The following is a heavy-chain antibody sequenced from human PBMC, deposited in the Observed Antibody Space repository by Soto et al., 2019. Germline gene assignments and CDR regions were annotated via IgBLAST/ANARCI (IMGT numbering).Heavy chain of an antibody. J-gene: IGHJ4*01. CDR3: ARSKTIVMTGFDY. D-gene: IGHD2-21*02. Sequence: GSSVKVSCKTSGYVFTSFAIHWTRQAPGQGPEWMGWINTGNGDSKYSEKFQDRVTITRDTSATTAYMELSSLRSEDTAVYYCARSKTIVMTGFDYWGQ. CDR1: GYVFTSFA. V-gene: IGHV1-3*04. CDR2: INTGNGDS.